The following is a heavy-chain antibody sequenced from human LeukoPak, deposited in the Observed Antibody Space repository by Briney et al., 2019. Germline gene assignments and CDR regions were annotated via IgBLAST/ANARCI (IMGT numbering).Heavy chain of an antibody. J-gene: IGHJ4*02. CDR1: GITFSDYY. CDR3: ARGKQTFDY. V-gene: IGHV3-11*04. Sequence: GGSLRLSCAASGITFSDYYMSWIRKAPGKGLERVSYISSSDSTTYYAESVKGRFTISRDNAKNSLYLQMNSLRAEDTAVYYCARGKQTFDYWGQGTLVTVSS. CDR2: ISSSDSTT. D-gene: IGHD6-13*01.